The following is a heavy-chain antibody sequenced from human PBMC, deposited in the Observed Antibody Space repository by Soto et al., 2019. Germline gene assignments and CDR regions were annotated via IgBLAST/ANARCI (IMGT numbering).Heavy chain of an antibody. CDR3: ARDRLRLGELSLLGYFDY. Sequence: VAAISHDGSNQYYGDSVKGRFTISRDNSKNTLSVQMSNLKSEDTAVYYCARDRLRLGELSLLGYFDYWGQGTLVTVSS. V-gene: IGHV3-30*15. D-gene: IGHD3-16*02. J-gene: IGHJ4*02. CDR2: ISHDGSNQ.